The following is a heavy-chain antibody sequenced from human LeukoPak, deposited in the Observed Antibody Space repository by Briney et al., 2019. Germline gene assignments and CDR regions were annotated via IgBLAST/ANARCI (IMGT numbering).Heavy chain of an antibody. CDR3: ARTHSSGWYSVGYYYMDV. CDR2: ISAYNGNT. Sequence: ASVKVSCKASGYTFTSYGISWVRQAPGQGLEWMGWISAYNGNTNYAQKLQGRVTMTTDTSTSTAYMDLRSLRSDDAAVYYCARTHSSGWYSVGYYYMDVWAKGPRSPSP. CDR1: GYTFTSYG. J-gene: IGHJ6*03. V-gene: IGHV1-18*01. D-gene: IGHD6-19*01.